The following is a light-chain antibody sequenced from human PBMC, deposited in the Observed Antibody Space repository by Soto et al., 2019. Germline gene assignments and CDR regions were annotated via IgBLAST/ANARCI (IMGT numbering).Light chain of an antibody. CDR2: DAS. CDR3: QQYDSYSSGP. V-gene: IGKV1-5*01. J-gene: IGKJ1*01. Sequence: MTQSPDTLSVSLGEISTLSGSASQSISRWLAWYQQKPGKAPKALIYDASTMRSGVPSRFSSGRSWTEFTLTISNLQPDDFATYYCQQYDSYSSGPCGQGTKVDIK. CDR1: QSISRW.